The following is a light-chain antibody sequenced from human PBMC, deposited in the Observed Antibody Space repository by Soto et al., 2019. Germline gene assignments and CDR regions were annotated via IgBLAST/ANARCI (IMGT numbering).Light chain of an antibody. V-gene: IGKV3-15*01. CDR1: QSVSSN. CDR3: QQYNNWPPYT. CDR2: GAS. J-gene: IGKJ2*01. Sequence: EIGRTQSPATLSVSPGERATLSCRASQSVSSNLAWYQQKPGQAPRLLIYGASTRATGIPARFSGSGSGTEFTLTISSLQSEDFAVYYCQQYNNWPPYTFGQGPKLEIK.